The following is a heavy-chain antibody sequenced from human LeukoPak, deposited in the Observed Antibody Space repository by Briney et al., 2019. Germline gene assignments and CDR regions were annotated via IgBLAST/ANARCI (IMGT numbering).Heavy chain of an antibody. CDR3: ARDGDGYSSGWYHY. D-gene: IGHD6-19*01. Sequence: PSETLSLTCTVSGGSISSSIYHWGWIRQPPGKGLEWIGSIYYLGNTYHNPSLKSRVTISLDTSKNQFSLKLSSVTAADTAVYYCARDGDGYSSGWYHYWGQGTLVTVSS. CDR1: GGSISSSIYH. CDR2: IYYLGNT. J-gene: IGHJ4*02. V-gene: IGHV4-39*07.